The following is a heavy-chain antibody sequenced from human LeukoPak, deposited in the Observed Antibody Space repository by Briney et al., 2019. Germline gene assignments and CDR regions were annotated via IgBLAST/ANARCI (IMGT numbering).Heavy chain of an antibody. CDR3: ARRGVVQSGSKSHYYYQMDF. D-gene: IGHD2-2*01. V-gene: IGHV4-39*01. CDR2: VCYNGST. CDR1: DGSISSTSYF. J-gene: IGHJ6*03. Sequence: SETLSLTCTVSDGSISSTSYFWGWIRQPPIKGLEWIGIVCYNGSTYFIPSLKSRATISLDTSKNQFSLKVRSVTAADTAVYFCARRGVVQSGSKSHYYYQMDFWGKGTTVTVSS.